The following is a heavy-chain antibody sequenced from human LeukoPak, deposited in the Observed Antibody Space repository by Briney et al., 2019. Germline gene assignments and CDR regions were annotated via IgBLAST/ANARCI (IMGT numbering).Heavy chain of an antibody. Sequence: PSQTLSFTCTVSGGSISSGDYYWSWIRQPPGKGLEWIGYIYYSGSTYYNPSLKSRVTISVDTSKNQFSLKLSSVTAADTAVYYCARGYYYDSSGYYPVDYWGQGTLVTVSS. J-gene: IGHJ4*02. D-gene: IGHD3-22*01. CDR2: IYYSGST. CDR3: ARGYYYDSSGYYPVDY. V-gene: IGHV4-30-4*01. CDR1: GGSISSGDYY.